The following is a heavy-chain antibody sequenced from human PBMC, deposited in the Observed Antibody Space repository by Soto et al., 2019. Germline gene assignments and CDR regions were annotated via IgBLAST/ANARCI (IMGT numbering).Heavy chain of an antibody. CDR1: GGTFSSYA. CDR3: ASGGTERRRFYCYYGMDV. Sequence: QVQLVQSGAEVKKPGSSVKVSCKASGGTFSSYAISWVRQAPGQGLEWMGGIIPIFGTANYVQKFQGRVTITADESTSTAYMERRSLRSEDTAVYYCASGGTERRRFYCYYGMDVWGQGTTVTVSS. CDR2: IIPIFGTA. V-gene: IGHV1-69*01. J-gene: IGHJ6*02. D-gene: IGHD3-16*01.